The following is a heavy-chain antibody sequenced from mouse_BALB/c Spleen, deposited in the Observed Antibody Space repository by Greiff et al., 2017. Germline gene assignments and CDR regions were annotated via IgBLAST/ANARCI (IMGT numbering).Heavy chain of an antibody. CDR2: IDPENGNT. V-gene: IGHV14-1*02. D-gene: IGHD1-2*01. J-gene: IGHJ4*01. Sequence: VQLKESGAELVRPGALVKLSCKASGFNIKDYYMHWVKQRPEQGLEWIGWIDPENGNTIYDPKFQGKASITADTSSNTAYLQLSSLTSEDTAGYYCARSITTALYAMDDWGQGTSVTVSS. CDR3: ARSITTALYAMDD. CDR1: GFNIKDYY.